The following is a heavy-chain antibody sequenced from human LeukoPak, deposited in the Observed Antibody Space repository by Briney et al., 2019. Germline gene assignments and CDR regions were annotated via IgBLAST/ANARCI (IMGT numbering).Heavy chain of an antibody. CDR3: ARAADSSGWSYFDY. V-gene: IGHV3-21*01. CDR2: ISSSSSYI. D-gene: IGHD6-19*01. Sequence: GGSLRLSCAASGFTFSSYSMNWVRQAPGKGLEWVSSISSSSSYIYYADSVKGRFTISRDNAKNSLYLQMNSLRAEDTAVYYCARAADSSGWSYFDYWGQGTLVTVSS. J-gene: IGHJ4*02. CDR1: GFTFSSYS.